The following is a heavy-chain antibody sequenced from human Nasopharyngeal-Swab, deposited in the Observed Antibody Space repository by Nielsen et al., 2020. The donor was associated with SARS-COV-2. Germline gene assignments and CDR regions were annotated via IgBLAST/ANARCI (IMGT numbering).Heavy chain of an antibody. Sequence: GGSLRRCCAAAGFTFSSNPLHWVRQVPGKGLEWVAVISYDGSNKDYADSVKGRFTISRDNSKNTLYLQMNSLRAEDTALYYCASLPDPVDTFDIWGQGTMVTVSS. CDR2: ISYDGSNK. D-gene: IGHD3-9*01. V-gene: IGHV3-30-3*01. J-gene: IGHJ3*02. CDR1: GFTFSSNP. CDR3: ASLPDPVDTFDI.